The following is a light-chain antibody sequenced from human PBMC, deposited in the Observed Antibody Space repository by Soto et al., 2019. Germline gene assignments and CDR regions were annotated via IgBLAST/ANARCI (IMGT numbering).Light chain of an antibody. CDR3: TSYTSSTTLVV. Sequence: QSALTQPASVSGSPGQSITISGTGTSSDVGGYNYVSWYQQDPGKAPKLMIYDVSNRPSGVSNRFSGSKSGNTASLTISGLQAEDEADYYCTSYTSSTTLVVFGGGTQLTVL. CDR2: DVS. V-gene: IGLV2-14*01. CDR1: SSDVGGYNY. J-gene: IGLJ2*01.